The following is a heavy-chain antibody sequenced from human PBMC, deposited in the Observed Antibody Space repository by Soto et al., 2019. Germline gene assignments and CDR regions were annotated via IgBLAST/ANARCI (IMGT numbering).Heavy chain of an antibody. D-gene: IGHD2-8*01. CDR2: ISGSGRKT. J-gene: IGHJ4*02. V-gene: IGHV3-23*01. CDR3: AKNGLSDSPSAIDS. Sequence: EVQVLQSGGGLAQPGGSLRLSCATSGFTFSNNGMSWVRQAPGKGLDWVSGISGSGRKTYYADSVKGRFTISRDNSKNTLFLQMNSLRVEDTAIYYCAKNGLSDSPSAIDSWGQGTLVTVSS. CDR1: GFTFSNNG.